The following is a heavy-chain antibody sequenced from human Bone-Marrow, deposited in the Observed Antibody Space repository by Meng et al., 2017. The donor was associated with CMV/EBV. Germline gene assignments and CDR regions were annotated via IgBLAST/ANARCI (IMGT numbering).Heavy chain of an antibody. CDR2: INPNSGGT. CDR1: GYPFTGYY. J-gene: IGHJ3*02. D-gene: IGHD3-10*01. Sequence: VSLVQSVTRVQMPGASVKVSCKVSGYPFTGYYMHWVRQDPGQVLEWMGWINPNSGGTNYAQKFQGRVTMTRDTSISTAYMELSRLRSDDTAVYYCARGQLLWFGESAFDIWGQGTMVTVSS. V-gene: IGHV1-2*02. CDR3: ARGQLLWFGESAFDI.